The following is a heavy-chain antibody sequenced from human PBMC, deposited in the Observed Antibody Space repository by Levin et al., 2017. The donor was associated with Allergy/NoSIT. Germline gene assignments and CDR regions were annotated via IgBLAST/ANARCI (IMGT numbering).Heavy chain of an antibody. CDR3: ARGHYGPYYFDY. Sequence: PGGSLRLSCAASGFTVSSNYMSWVRQAPGKGLEWVSVIYSAGSTYYADSVKGRFTISRDNSKNTLYFQMNSLRAEDTAVYYCARGHYGPYYFDYWGQGTLVTVSS. D-gene: IGHD4-17*01. J-gene: IGHJ4*02. V-gene: IGHV3-53*01. CDR1: GFTVSSNY. CDR2: IYSAGST.